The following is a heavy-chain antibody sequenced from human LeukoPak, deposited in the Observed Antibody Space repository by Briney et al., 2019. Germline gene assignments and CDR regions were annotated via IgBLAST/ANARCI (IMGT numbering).Heavy chain of an antibody. J-gene: IGHJ3*02. V-gene: IGHV1-24*01. CDR1: GYTLAELS. Sequence: ASVKVSCKVSGYTLAELSMHWVRQAPGKGLGWMGGFDPEDGETIYAQKFQGRVTMTEDTSTDTAYMELSSLRSEDTAVYYCATDYCSGGSCYVGAFDIWGQGTMVTVSS. D-gene: IGHD2-15*01. CDR2: FDPEDGET. CDR3: ATDYCSGGSCYVGAFDI.